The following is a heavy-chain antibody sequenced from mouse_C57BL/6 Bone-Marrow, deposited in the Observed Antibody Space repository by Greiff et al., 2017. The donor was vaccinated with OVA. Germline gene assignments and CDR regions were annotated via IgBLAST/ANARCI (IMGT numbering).Heavy chain of an antibody. Sequence: EVKLMESGGGLVQPGGSLSLSCAASGFTFTDYYMSWVRQPPGKALEWLGFIRNKADGYTTEYSASVKGRFTISRDNSQSILYLQMNALRAEDSATYYCARGITTVVGYFDVWGTGTTVTVSS. CDR2: IRNKADGYTT. D-gene: IGHD1-1*01. CDR1: GFTFTDYY. J-gene: IGHJ1*03. V-gene: IGHV7-3*01. CDR3: ARGITTVVGYFDV.